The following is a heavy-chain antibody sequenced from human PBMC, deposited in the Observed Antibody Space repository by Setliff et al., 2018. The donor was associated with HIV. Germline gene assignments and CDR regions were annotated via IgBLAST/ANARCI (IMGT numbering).Heavy chain of an antibody. D-gene: IGHD6-6*01. Sequence: SGDSIRRNNWWSWVRQPPGKGLEWIGEIDHSGNTRYNPSLKSRVTISVDKSKNQFSLNMESVTAADTAVYYCARIRHATDVWGQGTMVTVSS. V-gene: IGHV4-4*02. J-gene: IGHJ6*02. CDR3: ARIRHATDV. CDR1: SGDSIRRNNW. CDR2: IDHSGNT.